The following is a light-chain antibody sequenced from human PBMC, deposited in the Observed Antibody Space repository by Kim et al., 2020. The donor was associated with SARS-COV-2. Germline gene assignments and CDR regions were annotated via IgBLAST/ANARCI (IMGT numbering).Light chain of an antibody. CDR1: SSNIGSNT. CDR2: SNN. J-gene: IGLJ1*01. CDR3: AAWDDSLNDYV. Sequence: GQGVTISCSGSSSNIGSNTVNWYQQLPGPAPKLLIYSNNQRPSGVPDRFSGSKSGTSASLAISGLQSEDEADYYCAAWDDSLNDYVFGTGTKVTVL. V-gene: IGLV1-44*01.